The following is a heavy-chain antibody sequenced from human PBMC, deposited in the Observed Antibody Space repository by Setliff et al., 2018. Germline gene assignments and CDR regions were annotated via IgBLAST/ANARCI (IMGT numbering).Heavy chain of an antibody. CDR3: ARDSVLRYFDWSLNDYYYYYMDV. D-gene: IGHD3-9*01. J-gene: IGHJ6*03. Sequence: GGSLRLSCAASGFTFSDYYMSWIRQAPGKGLEWVSYISSSGSTIYYADSVKGRFTISRDNAKNSLYLQMNSLRAEDTAVYYCARDSVLRYFDWSLNDYYYYYMDVWGKGTTVTVSS. CDR2: ISSSGSTI. V-gene: IGHV3-11*04. CDR1: GFTFSDYY.